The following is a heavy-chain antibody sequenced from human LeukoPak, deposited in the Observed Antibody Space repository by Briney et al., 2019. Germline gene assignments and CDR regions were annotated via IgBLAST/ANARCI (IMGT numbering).Heavy chain of an antibody. CDR1: GYTFTSYG. D-gene: IGHD3-3*01. Sequence: ASVKVSCKASGYTFTSYGISWVRQAPGQGLEWMGWISAYNGNTNYAQKVQGRVTMTTDTSTSTDYMELRSLRSDDTAVYYCARARRLRFLEWTPDFDYWGQGTLVTVSS. CDR2: ISAYNGNT. J-gene: IGHJ4*02. V-gene: IGHV1-18*01. CDR3: ARARRLRFLEWTPDFDY.